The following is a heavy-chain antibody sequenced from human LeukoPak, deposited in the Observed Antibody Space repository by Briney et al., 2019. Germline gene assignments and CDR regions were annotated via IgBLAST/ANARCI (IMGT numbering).Heavy chain of an antibody. J-gene: IGHJ4*02. V-gene: IGHV4-31*03. Sequence: SQTLSLTCIVSGGSISSGSYHWTWIRQHPGQGLEWIGYIYYSGSTYYNPSLKSRVTISVDTSKNQFSLKLSSVTAADTAVYYCARERDYGDCLFDYWGQGTLVTVSS. CDR3: ARERDYGDCLFDY. CDR2: IYYSGST. D-gene: IGHD4-17*01. CDR1: GGSISSGSYH.